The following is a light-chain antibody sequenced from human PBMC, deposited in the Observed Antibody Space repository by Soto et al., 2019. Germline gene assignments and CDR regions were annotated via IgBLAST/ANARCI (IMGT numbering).Light chain of an antibody. J-gene: IGLJ1*01. CDR3: SSYTTYGNRFYV. CDR1: SSDIGGYNY. CDR2: EVI. V-gene: IGLV2-14*01. Sequence: QSALTQPASVSGSPGQSITISCTGASSDIGGYNYVSWYQHHPGKAPKLLIYEVINRPSGVSNRFSGSKSGKTASLTISGLQAEDEADYYCSSYTTYGNRFYVFGTGTKLTVL.